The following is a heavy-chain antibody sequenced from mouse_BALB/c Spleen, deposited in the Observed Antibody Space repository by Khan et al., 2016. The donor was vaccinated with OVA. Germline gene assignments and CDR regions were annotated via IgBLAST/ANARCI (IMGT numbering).Heavy chain of an antibody. V-gene: IGHV5-9-3*01. J-gene: IGHJ1*01. D-gene: IGHD1-1*01. CDR3: ARPPITTVVATSYWFFDV. CDR1: GFTFSSYA. CDR2: ISSGGTYT. Sequence: EVKLMESGGGLVKPGGSLKLSCAASGFTFSSYAMSWVRQTPEKRLEWVATISSGGTYTYYPDSVKGRFTISRDNAKNTLYLQMSSLRSEDTAMYYCARPPITTVVATSYWFFDVWGAGTTVTVST.